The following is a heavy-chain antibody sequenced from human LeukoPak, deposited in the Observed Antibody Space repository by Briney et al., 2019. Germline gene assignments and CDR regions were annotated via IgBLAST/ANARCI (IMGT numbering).Heavy chain of an antibody. D-gene: IGHD6-13*01. CDR2: ISYDGSNK. CDR1: GFTFSNYA. V-gene: IGHV3-30-3*01. J-gene: IGHJ4*02. CDR3: ARDPSSNYFDY. Sequence: GRSLRPSCAASGFTFSNYAMHWVRQAPGKGLEWVAVISYDGSNKYYADSVKGRFTISRDNSRNTLYLQMNSLRAEDTAVYYCARDPSSNYFDYWGQGTLVTVSS.